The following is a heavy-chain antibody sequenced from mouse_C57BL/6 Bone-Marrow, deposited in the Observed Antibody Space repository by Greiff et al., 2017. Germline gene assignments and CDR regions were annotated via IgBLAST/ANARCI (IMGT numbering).Heavy chain of an antibody. J-gene: IGHJ4*01. Sequence: VQLKESGPELVKPGASVKISCKASGYAFSSSWMNWVKQRPGKGLEWIGRIYPGDGDTNYIGKFKGKATLTADKSSSTAYMQLSSLTSEDSAVYFCARIGNYHYYAMDYWGQGTSVTVSS. V-gene: IGHV1-82*01. CDR1: GYAFSSSW. CDR3: ARIGNYHYYAMDY. D-gene: IGHD2-1*01. CDR2: IYPGDGDT.